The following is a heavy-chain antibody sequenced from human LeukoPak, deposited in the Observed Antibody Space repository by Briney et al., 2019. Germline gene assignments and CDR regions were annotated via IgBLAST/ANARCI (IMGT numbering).Heavy chain of an antibody. J-gene: IGHJ6*02. D-gene: IGHD1-14*01. CDR3: ARRTGYGMDV. V-gene: IGHV4-30-2*01. Sequence: SQTLSLTCAVSGGSISSGGYSWSWIRQPPGKGLEWIGYIYHSGSTYYNPSLKSRVTISVDTSKNQFSLKLSSVTAADTAVYYCARRTGYGMDVWGQGTTVTVSS. CDR2: IYHSGST. CDR1: GGSISSGGYS.